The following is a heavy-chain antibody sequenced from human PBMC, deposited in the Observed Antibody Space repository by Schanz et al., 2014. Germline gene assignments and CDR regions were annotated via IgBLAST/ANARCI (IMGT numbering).Heavy chain of an antibody. D-gene: IGHD3-10*01. CDR3: ASGVHVSSLQKGLQF. CDR2: IWSDGSGK. J-gene: IGHJ1*01. CDR1: GFTFSNYG. Sequence: VQLLDSGGGLVQPGGSLRLSCAASGFTFSNYGMHWVRQAPGKGLEWVAVIWSDGSGKYYADSVKGRVTISRDNAKNSVSLQMRRLRVEDTAVYYCASGVHVSSLQKGLQFWGRGTLVIVSS. V-gene: IGHV3-33*08.